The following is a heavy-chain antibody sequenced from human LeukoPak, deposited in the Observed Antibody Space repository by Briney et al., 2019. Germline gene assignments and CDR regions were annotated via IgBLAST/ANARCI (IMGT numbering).Heavy chain of an antibody. Sequence: GASVKVSCKASGYNFNNYSVNWVRQAPGQGLEWMGWINTKTGNPTYAQDFRDRFVFSLDTSVSTASLQIASLKADDTAVYYCARAPRLDYMDVWGKGTAVTVSS. CDR1: GYNFNNYS. D-gene: IGHD4-11*01. CDR3: ARAPRLDYMDV. CDR2: INTKTGNP. J-gene: IGHJ6*03. V-gene: IGHV7-4-1*01.